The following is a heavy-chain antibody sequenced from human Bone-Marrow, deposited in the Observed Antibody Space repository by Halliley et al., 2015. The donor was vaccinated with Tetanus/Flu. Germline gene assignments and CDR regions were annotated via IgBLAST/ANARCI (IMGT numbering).Heavy chain of an antibody. J-gene: IGHJ6*02. V-gene: IGHV4-31*02. D-gene: IGHD6-6*01. CDR3: ARGVEYSSSSRVSGMDA. Sequence: ISYRGSANYNPSLKSRVTMSVGTSKNRCTLKLTTVTAADTAVYYCARGVEYSSSSRVSGMDAWGPGTTVTVSS. CDR2: ISYRGSA.